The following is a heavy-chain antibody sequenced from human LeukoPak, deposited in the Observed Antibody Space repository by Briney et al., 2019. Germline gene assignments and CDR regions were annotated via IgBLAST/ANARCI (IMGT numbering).Heavy chain of an antibody. D-gene: IGHD2-2*01. V-gene: IGHV4-61*05. CDR2: IYYSGST. J-gene: IGHJ5*02. CDR1: GGSISSSSYY. CDR3: ARHRGSVVPAPDARGWFDP. Sequence: PSETLSLTCTVSGGSISSSSYYWGWIRQPPGKGLEWIGYIYYSGSTNYNPSLKSRVTISVDTSKNQFSLKLSSVTAADTAVYYCARHRGSVVPAPDARGWFDPWGQGTLVTVSS.